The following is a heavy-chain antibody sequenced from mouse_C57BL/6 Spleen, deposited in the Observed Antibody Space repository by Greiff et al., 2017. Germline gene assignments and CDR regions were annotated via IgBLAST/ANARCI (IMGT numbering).Heavy chain of an antibody. CDR1: GFTFSSYA. J-gene: IGHJ4*01. Sequence: DVKLVESGGGLVKPGGSLKLSCAASGFTFSSYAMSWVRQTPEKRLEWVATISDGGSYTYYPDNVKGRFTFSRDNAKNNLYLQMSHLKSEDTAMYYCARAYYSNYVGLYYDAMDYWGQGTSVTGSA. CDR2: ISDGGSYT. V-gene: IGHV5-4*03. CDR3: ARAYYSNYVGLYYDAMDY. D-gene: IGHD2-5*01.